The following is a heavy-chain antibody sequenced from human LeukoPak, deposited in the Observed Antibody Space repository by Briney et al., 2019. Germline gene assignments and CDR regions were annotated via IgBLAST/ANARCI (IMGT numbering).Heavy chain of an antibody. CDR1: GLTSSLYS. V-gene: IGHV3-64D*06. J-gene: IGHJ3*02. CDR3: VTELGIGGFDI. CDR2: ISTNGGST. Sequence: PGGSLRLSWSAAGLTSSLYSMHWVRQAPGKGLEYVSGISTNGGSTYYADSVKGRFTISRDNSKNTLYLQMSTLRAEDTSVYYCVTELGIGGFDIWGQGTMVTVSS. D-gene: IGHD7-27*01.